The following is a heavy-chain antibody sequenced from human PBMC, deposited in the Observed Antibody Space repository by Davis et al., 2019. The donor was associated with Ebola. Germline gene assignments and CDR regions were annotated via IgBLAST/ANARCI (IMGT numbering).Heavy chain of an antibody. CDR2: INPNDGRT. D-gene: IGHD3-10*01. CDR1: GYTFTNYY. CDR3: AKDSGILGWCFDL. V-gene: IGHV1-46*01. J-gene: IGHJ2*01. Sequence: AASVKVSCKASGYTFTNYYMHWVRQAPGQGLEWMGMINPNDGRTIYAQKFQGRVTVTRDTSTTTVYMDLSSLRPEDTALYYCAKDSGILGWCFDLWGRGTLVTVSS.